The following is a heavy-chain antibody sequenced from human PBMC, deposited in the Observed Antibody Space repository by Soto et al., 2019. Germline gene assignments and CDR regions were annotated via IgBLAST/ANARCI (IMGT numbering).Heavy chain of an antibody. J-gene: IGHJ4*02. V-gene: IGHV4-59*01. CDR1: GGSISGYY. CDR2: IYSSGST. CDR3: ARYGYSGYGLDY. Sequence: SETLSLTCTVSGGSISGYYWSWIRQPPGKGLEWIGYIYSSGSTNYNPSLKSRVTISLDTSKNQFSLKLSSVTAADTAVYYCARYGYSGYGLDYWGQGTLVTVSS. D-gene: IGHD5-12*01.